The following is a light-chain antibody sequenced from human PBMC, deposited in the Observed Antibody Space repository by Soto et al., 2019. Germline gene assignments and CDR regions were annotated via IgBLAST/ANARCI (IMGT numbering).Light chain of an antibody. CDR1: QSISSW. J-gene: IGKJ1*01. V-gene: IGKV1-5*03. CDR2: KAS. Sequence: DIQMTQSPSTLSASVGDRVTITCRASQSISSWLAWYQQKPGKAPKLLIYKASSLESGVPSRFSGSGSGTEFTLTISSLQPDDLVTYYCQEYNCYSAWMFGQVSKGDLK. CDR3: QEYNCYSAWM.